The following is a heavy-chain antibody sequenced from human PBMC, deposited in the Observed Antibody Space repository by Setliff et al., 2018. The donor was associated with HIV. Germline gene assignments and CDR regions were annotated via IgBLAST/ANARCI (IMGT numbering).Heavy chain of an antibody. V-gene: IGHV3-7*01. D-gene: IGHD1-26*01. J-gene: IGHJ5*02. CDR1: GFTFSNFW. CDR2: IKKDGSEI. CDR3: ANLWEMGA. Sequence: PGGSLRLSCATSGFTFSNFWMTWVRQAPGKGLEWVANIKKDGSEIYYVDSVKGRFTISRDNARTSVYLEMRSLRVEDTAVYLCANLWEMGAWGQGTLVTVSS.